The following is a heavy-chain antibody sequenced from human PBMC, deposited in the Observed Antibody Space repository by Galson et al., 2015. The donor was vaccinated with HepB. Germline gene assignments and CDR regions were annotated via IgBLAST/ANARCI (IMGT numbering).Heavy chain of an antibody. D-gene: IGHD2-2*01. CDR3: ARSSCSSTSCSIPPYYYNYYYMDL. CDR1: GSSFTSYW. V-gene: IGHV5-10-1*01. J-gene: IGHJ6*03. Sequence: QSGAEVKKPGESLRISCKGSGSSFTSYWISWVRQMPGKGLEWMGRIDPSDSYTNYSPSFQGHVTISADKSISTAYLQWSSLKASDTAMYYCARSSCSSTSCSIPPYYYNYYYMDLWGKGTTVTVSS. CDR2: IDPSDSYT.